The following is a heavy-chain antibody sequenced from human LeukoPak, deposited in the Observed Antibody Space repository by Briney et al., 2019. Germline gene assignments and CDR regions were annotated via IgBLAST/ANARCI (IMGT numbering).Heavy chain of an antibody. Sequence: ASVKVSCKASGYTFTGYYMHWVRQAPGQGLEWMGWISTYNGYTKYAQKLQGRVTLTTDTSTSTAYMELTGLRSDDTALYYCARDHSYYYGSGTYYGPIDYWGQGTLVTVSS. CDR2: ISTYNGYT. CDR1: GYTFTGYY. D-gene: IGHD3-10*01. J-gene: IGHJ4*02. CDR3: ARDHSYYYGSGTYYGPIDY. V-gene: IGHV1-18*04.